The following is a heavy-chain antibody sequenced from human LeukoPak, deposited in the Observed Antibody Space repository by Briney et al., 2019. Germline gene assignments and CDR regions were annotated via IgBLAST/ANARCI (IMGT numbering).Heavy chain of an antibody. CDR3: AREGAGGELWLQYNWFDP. J-gene: IGHJ5*02. Sequence: PSETLSLTCTVSGGSISSGSYYWSWIRQPAGKGLEWIGRIYTSGSTNYNPSLKSRVTISVDTSKNQFSLKLSSVTAADTAVYYCAREGAGGELWLQYNWFDPWGQGTLVTVSS. D-gene: IGHD5-18*01. CDR1: GGSISSGSYY. V-gene: IGHV4-61*02. CDR2: IYTSGST.